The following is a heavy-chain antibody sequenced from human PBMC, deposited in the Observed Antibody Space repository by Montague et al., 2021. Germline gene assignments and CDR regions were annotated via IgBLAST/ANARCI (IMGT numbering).Heavy chain of an antibody. J-gene: IGHJ4*02. D-gene: IGHD6-13*01. CDR1: GGSISSSIYY. CDR3: APRRGLAAS. V-gene: IGHV4-39*01. Sequence: SETLSLTCTVSGGSISSSIYYWVWLCQPPGKGLVWIGSINYSGSTYYNTSLRNRVIMSVDTAKNQFSLTLIAVTAADTALYYCAPRRGLAASWGRGTLVTVS. CDR2: INYSGST.